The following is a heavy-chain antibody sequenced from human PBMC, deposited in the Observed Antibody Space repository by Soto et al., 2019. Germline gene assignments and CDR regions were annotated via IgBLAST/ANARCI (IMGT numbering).Heavy chain of an antibody. CDR2: IKQDGSET. CDR1: GFTFSSYW. V-gene: IGHV3-7*03. J-gene: IGHJ4*02. Sequence: EVQLVESGGGLVQPGGSLRLSCAASGFTFSSYWMSWVRQAPGKGLEWVANIKQDGSETYYVDSLKGRFSISRDNAKNSLDLQMNSLRAEDTAVYYCARGTYSSGWYPDYFDYWGQGTPVTVSS. CDR3: ARGTYSSGWYPDYFDY. D-gene: IGHD6-19*01.